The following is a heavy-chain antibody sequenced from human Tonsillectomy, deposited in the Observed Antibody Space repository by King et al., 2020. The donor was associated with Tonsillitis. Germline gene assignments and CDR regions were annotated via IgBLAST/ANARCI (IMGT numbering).Heavy chain of an antibody. J-gene: IGHJ6*03. V-gene: IGHV3-48*03. CDR1: GFTFRSYE. CDR2: MSSSGRTI. Sequence: VQLVESGGGLVQPGGSLRLSCAASGFTFRSYEMNWVRQAPGKGLEWVSYMSSSGRTIYHADSVKGRFTISRDNAKNSLYLQMDSLRAEDTAVYYCSRGPEHDDSGDYENPGIYYYYMDVWGKGTTVTVSS. CDR3: SRGPEHDDSGDYENPGIYYYYMDV. D-gene: IGHD4-17*01.